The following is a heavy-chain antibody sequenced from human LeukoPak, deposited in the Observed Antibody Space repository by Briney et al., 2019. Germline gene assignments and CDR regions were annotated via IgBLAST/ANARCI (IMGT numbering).Heavy chain of an antibody. Sequence: GGSLRLSCAASGFTLSSYGMHWVRQAPGKGLEWVAVIWYDGTKEYDADSVKGRFTISRDNSENTLYLQMNSLTAEDTAVYYCARDYGDGYNLDYWGQGTLVTVSS. J-gene: IGHJ4*02. CDR3: ARDYGDGYNLDY. V-gene: IGHV3-33*01. CDR1: GFTLSSYG. D-gene: IGHD5-24*01. CDR2: IWYDGTKE.